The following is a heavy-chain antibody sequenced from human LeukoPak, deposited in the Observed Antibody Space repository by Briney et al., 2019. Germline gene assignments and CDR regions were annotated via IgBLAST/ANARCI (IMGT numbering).Heavy chain of an antibody. D-gene: IGHD3-10*01. CDR1: GFTVSSNY. J-gene: IGHJ6*02. V-gene: IGHV3-53*01. CDR2: IYSGGST. CDR3: ARVRVRGVSKGNGMDV. Sequence: GGSLRLSCAASGFTVSSNYMSWVRQAPGKGLEWVSVIYSGGSTYYADSVKGRFTISRDNSKNTLYLQMNSLRAEDTAVYYCARVRVRGVSKGNGMDVWGRGTTVTVSS.